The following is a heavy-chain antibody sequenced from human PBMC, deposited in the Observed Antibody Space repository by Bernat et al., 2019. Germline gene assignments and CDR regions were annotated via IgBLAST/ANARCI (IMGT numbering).Heavy chain of an antibody. CDR1: GYTFTSYG. J-gene: IGHJ6*03. V-gene: IGHV1-18*01. CDR2: ISAYNGNT. D-gene: IGHD5-18*01. CDR3: ARDLTMDTAMERYMDV. Sequence: QVQLVQSGAEVKKPGASVKVSCKASGYTFTSYGISWVRQAPGQGLEWMGWISAYNGNTNYAQKLQGRVTMTTDTSTSTVYMELRSLRSDDTAVYYCARDLTMDTAMERYMDVWGKGTTVTVSS.